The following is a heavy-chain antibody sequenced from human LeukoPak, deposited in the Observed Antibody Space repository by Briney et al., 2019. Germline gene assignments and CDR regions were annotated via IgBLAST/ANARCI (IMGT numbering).Heavy chain of an antibody. CDR3: ARHNFDFWSGLLYGMDV. J-gene: IGHJ6*02. V-gene: IGHV4-59*08. Sequence: PSETLSLTCTVSGGSISSYYWSWLRQPPGKGLEWIGYIYYSGSTNYNPSLKSRVTISVDTSKNQFSLKLSSVTAADTAVYYCARHNFDFWSGLLYGMDVWGQGTTVTVSS. D-gene: IGHD3-3*01. CDR2: IYYSGST. CDR1: GGSISSYY.